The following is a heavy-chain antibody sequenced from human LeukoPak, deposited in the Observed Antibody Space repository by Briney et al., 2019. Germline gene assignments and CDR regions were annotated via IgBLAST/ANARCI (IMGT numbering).Heavy chain of an antibody. CDR3: ASLNSYSSSWYFDY. J-gene: IGHJ4*02. Sequence: GGSLRLSCAASGFTFSSYGMHWVRQAPGKGLEWVAVISYDGSNKSYADSVKGRFTISRDNSKNTLYLQMNSLRAEDTAVYYCASLNSYSSSWYFDYWGQGTLVTVSS. D-gene: IGHD6-13*01. CDR2: ISYDGSNK. CDR1: GFTFSSYG. V-gene: IGHV3-30*03.